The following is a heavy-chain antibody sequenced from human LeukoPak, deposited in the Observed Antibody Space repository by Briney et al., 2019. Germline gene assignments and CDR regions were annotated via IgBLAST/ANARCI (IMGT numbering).Heavy chain of an antibody. CDR3: ARERCSGGSCYSPDYYYGMDV. V-gene: IGHV1-2*02. CDR1: GYTFTGYY. J-gene: IGHJ6*02. D-gene: IGHD2-15*01. Sequence: ASVKVSCKASGYTFTGYYMHWVRQAPGQGLEWMGWINPNSGGTNYAQKFQGRVTMTRDTSISTAYMELSRLRSDDTAVYYCARERCSGGSCYSPDYYYGMDVWGRGTTVTVSS. CDR2: INPNSGGT.